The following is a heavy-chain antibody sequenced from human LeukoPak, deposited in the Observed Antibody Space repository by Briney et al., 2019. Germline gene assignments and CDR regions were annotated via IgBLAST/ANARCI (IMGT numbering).Heavy chain of an antibody. CDR2: IYSSGST. D-gene: IGHD3-22*01. J-gene: IGHJ4*02. Sequence: SGGSLRLSCAASGFTVNNNYMSWVRQAPGKGLVWVSVIYSSGSTYYADSVKGRFTISRDISKNSLYLQMTSLRAEDTAVYYCARDLGYYASSANWGQGTLVTVSS. CDR1: GFTVNNNY. CDR3: ARDLGYYASSAN. V-gene: IGHV3-53*01.